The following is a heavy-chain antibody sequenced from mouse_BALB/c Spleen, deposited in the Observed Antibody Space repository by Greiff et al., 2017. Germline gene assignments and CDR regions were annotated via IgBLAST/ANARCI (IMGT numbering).Heavy chain of an antibody. V-gene: IGHV1-14*01. CDR3: ARRNSNYFDY. CDR2: INPYNDGT. CDR1: GYTFTSYV. Sequence: VQLQQSGPELVKPGASVKMSCKASGYTFTSYVMHWVKQKPGQGLEWIGYINPYNDGTNYNEKFKGKATLTSDKSSSTAYMELSSMTSEASAVYYCARRNSNYFDYWGQGTTLTVSS. J-gene: IGHJ2*01.